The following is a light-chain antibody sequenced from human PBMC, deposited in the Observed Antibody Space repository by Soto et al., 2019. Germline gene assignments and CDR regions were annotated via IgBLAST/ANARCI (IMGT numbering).Light chain of an antibody. CDR3: SSYTRSSASRV. V-gene: IGLV2-14*01. Sequence: QSVLTQPASVSGSPGQSITISCTGTSSDVGGYNYVSWYQQHPGKAPQLIIYEVSNRPSGVSNRFSGSNSGNTASLTISGLQAEDEADYYCSSYTRSSASRVFGTGTKSPS. CDR2: EVS. J-gene: IGLJ1*01. CDR1: SSDVGGYNY.